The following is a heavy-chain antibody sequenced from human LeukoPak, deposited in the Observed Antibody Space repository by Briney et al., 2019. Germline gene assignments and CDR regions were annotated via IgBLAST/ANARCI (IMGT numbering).Heavy chain of an antibody. CDR3: ARAISQFVIGGAAY. J-gene: IGHJ4*02. CDR2: SDGSGRLT. D-gene: IGHD3-10*01. V-gene: IGHV3-23*01. CDR1: GFTFKNFA. Sequence: GGSLRLSCAAAGFTFKNFAMSWVRQAPGRGLEWVSSSDGSGRLTYYDDSVKGRFTISRDNSKDTLYLEMDSLRAEDSAVYYCARAISQFVIGGAAYWGQGTQVTASS.